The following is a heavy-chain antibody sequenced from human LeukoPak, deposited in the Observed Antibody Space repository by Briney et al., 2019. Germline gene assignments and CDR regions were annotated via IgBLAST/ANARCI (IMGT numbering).Heavy chain of an antibody. Sequence: ASVKVSCKASGYTFTDHYMHWLRQAPGQGLEWMGWIKPDSGATNYAQKFQGRFTMSRDMSISTVYMELSSLTSDDTAMYYCARGELPFSLFDYWGQGTLVTVSS. CDR2: IKPDSGAT. CDR3: ARGELPFSLFDY. D-gene: IGHD3-16*01. V-gene: IGHV1-2*02. CDR1: GYTFTDHY. J-gene: IGHJ4*02.